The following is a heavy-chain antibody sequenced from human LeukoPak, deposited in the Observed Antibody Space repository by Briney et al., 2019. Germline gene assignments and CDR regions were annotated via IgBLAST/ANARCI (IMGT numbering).Heavy chain of an antibody. D-gene: IGHD3-22*01. Sequence: ETLSLTCAVSGGSISSNSYYWGWIRQPPGKGLEWIGSIYYSGSTYYNPSLKSRVTISVDTSKNQFSLKLSSVTAADTAVYYCAKGYDSSGYYYYYFDYWGQGTLVTVSS. CDR3: AKGYDSSGYYYYYFDY. V-gene: IGHV4-39*01. CDR2: IYYSGST. J-gene: IGHJ4*02. CDR1: GGSISSNSYY.